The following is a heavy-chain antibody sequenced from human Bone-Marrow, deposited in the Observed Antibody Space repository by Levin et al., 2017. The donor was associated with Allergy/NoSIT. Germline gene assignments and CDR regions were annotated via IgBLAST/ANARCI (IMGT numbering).Heavy chain of an antibody. J-gene: IGHJ4*02. CDR2: IYSGGQT. CDR1: EFTVINNY. D-gene: IGHD6-19*01. V-gene: IGHV3-66*01. CDR3: ARDGGVTVPGDD. Sequence: GESLKISCEASEFTVINNYMRWVRQAPGKGLEWVSHIYSGGQTDYADSVKGRFTISRDNSKTTLFLHMNSLRTEDTALYYCARDGGVTVPGDDWGQGTLVTVYS.